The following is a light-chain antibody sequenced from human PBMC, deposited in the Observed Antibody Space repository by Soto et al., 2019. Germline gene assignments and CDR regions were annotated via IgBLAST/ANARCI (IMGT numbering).Light chain of an antibody. Sequence: MVFSHSPSALSYAPGERATLSCRASQSVSSNLAWYQQQPGQVPRLLIYVASTRATGIPARFSGSESGTEFTLNISSLQPEDFAAYYCQQNNNSPRTFGPGTKVDIK. V-gene: IGKV3-15*01. CDR1: QSVSSN. CDR2: VAS. J-gene: IGKJ1*01. CDR3: QQNNNSPRT.